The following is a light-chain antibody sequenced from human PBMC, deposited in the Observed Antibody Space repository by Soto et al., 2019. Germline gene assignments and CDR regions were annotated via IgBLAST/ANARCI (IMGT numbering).Light chain of an antibody. V-gene: IGKV1-5*01. Sequence: DIQMTQSPSTLSASVGDRVTITCRASQSISNWLAWYQQKPGKAHKLLIYDASSLESGVPSRFSGSGSGTEFTLTISSLQPDDFATYYCQQYNSWWTFGQGTKVEIK. CDR2: DAS. CDR3: QQYNSWWT. J-gene: IGKJ1*01. CDR1: QSISNW.